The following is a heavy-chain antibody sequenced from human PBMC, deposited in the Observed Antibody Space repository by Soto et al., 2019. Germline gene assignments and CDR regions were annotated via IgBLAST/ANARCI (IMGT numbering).Heavy chain of an antibody. Sequence: ASVKVSCKASGGTFSSYAISWVRQAPGQGLEWMGGIIPIFGTANYAQKFQGRVTITADESTSTAYMELSSLRSEDTAVYYCARDPAVKRGYSGYNWFDPWGQGTLVTVSS. V-gene: IGHV1-69*13. D-gene: IGHD5-12*01. CDR1: GGTFSSYA. CDR3: ARDPAVKRGYSGYNWFDP. J-gene: IGHJ5*02. CDR2: IIPIFGTA.